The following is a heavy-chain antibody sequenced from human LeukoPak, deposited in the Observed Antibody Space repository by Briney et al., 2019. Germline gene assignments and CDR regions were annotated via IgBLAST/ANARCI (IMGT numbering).Heavy chain of an antibody. V-gene: IGHV3-21*01. Sequence: GGSLRLSCAASGFTFSSYSMNWVRQAPGKGLEWVSSISSSSSYIYYADSVKGRFTISRDNAKNSLYLQMNSLRAEDTAVYYCARYQMNYDILTGYYGHFDYWAREPWSPSPQ. J-gene: IGHJ4*02. CDR1: GFTFSSYS. CDR2: ISSSSSYI. D-gene: IGHD3-9*01. CDR3: ARYQMNYDILTGYYGHFDY.